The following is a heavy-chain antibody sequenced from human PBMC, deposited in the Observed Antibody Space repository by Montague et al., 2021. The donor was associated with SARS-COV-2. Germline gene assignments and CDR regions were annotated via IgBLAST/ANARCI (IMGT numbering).Heavy chain of an antibody. D-gene: IGHD6-13*01. CDR3: ARDQGYSWDYYYYYGMDV. V-gene: IGHV4-39*07. Sequence: SETLSLTCTVSGGSISSSNYTWGWIREPPGKGLEWSRCTYYSGSTYYTPYLNSRISISVDTSKNQFSLKLSSVTAADTAVYYSARDQGYSWDYYYYYGMDVWGQGTTVTVSS. CDR1: GGSISSSNYT. CDR2: TYYSGST. J-gene: IGHJ6*02.